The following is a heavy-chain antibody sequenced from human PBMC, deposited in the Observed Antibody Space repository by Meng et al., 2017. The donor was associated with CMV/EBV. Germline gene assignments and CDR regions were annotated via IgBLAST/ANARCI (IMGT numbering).Heavy chain of an antibody. CDR3: ARVTGYCSSTSCPNWFDP. CDR2: IYYSGST. V-gene: IGHV4-61*01. Sequence: GSLRLSCTVSGGSVSSGSYYWSWIRQPPGKGLEWIGYIYYSGSTNYNPSLKSRVTISVDTSKNQFSLKLSSVTAADTAGYYCARVTGYCSSTSCPNWFDPWGQGTLVTVSS. D-gene: IGHD2-2*01. J-gene: IGHJ5*02. CDR1: GGSVSSGSYY.